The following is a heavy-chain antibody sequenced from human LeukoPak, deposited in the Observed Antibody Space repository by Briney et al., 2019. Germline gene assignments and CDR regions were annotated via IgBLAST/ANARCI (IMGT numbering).Heavy chain of an antibody. CDR1: GGSISTTDW. D-gene: IGHD2-2*01. CDR3: ARVHRDDTSCFYFDY. Sequence: PSGTLSLTCAVSGGSISTTDWWTWVRQPPGKGLEWIGEIYHGGSTHYNPSLKSRVTISVDKSKNQFSLKLSSVTAADTAVYYCARVHRDDTSCFYFDYWGQGTLVTVSS. J-gene: IGHJ4*02. V-gene: IGHV4-4*02. CDR2: IYHGGST.